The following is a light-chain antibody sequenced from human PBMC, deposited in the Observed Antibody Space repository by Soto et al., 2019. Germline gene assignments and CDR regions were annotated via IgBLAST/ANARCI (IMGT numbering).Light chain of an antibody. V-gene: IGKV3-15*01. Sequence: EIVMTQSPATLSVSPGERATLSCRASQSVSSNLAWYQQKPGQTPKLLIYVASTRATGIPARFSGSGSVTEFTLTISSLQSEDFAVYSCQQYNVWPLTFGGGTKVEFK. J-gene: IGKJ4*01. CDR1: QSVSSN. CDR2: VAS. CDR3: QQYNVWPLT.